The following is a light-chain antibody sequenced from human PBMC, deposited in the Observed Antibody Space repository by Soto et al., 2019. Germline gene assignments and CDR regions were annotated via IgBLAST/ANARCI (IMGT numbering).Light chain of an antibody. CDR2: GAS. J-gene: IGKJ1*01. V-gene: IGKV1-12*02. CDR1: HDVRSW. Sequence: DIQMTQSPSSVSASVGDRVTISCRASHDVRSWLAWYQQKPGKAPNLLIYGASTLQSGVPSRCSGSGSGTDVTLTLSSLQPEDFATGYCQQANGDPWTFGQGTKVEIK. CDR3: QQANGDPWT.